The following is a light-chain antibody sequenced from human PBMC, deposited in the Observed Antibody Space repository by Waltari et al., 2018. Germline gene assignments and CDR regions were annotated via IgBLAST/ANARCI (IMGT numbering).Light chain of an antibody. CDR2: EDS. CDR1: ALTKKY. Sequence: SYELTQSPSVSVSPGQTARITCSGDALTKKYAYWFQQKSGLAPVLVMFEDSKRPSGIPERFSGSSSGTMATLTSSGAQVEDEADYYCYSTDSSGNYRVFGGGTKLTVL. CDR3: YSTDSSGNYRV. J-gene: IGLJ3*02. V-gene: IGLV3-10*01.